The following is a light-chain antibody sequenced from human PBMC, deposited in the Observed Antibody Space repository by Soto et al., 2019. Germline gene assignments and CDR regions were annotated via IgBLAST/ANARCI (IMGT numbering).Light chain of an antibody. CDR2: KAS. CDR1: QSISSW. CDR3: KQYNIYLT. V-gene: IGKV1-5*03. Sequence: DIQMTQSPSTLSASVGDRVTITCRASQSISSWLAWYQQKPRKAPKLLIYKASSLESGVPSRFSGSGSGTEFTLTISGLQPDDFATYYCKQYNIYLTSGGGTKGEIK. J-gene: IGKJ4*01.